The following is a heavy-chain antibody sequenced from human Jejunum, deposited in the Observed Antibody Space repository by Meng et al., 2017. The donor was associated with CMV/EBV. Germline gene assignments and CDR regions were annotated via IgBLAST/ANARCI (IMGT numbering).Heavy chain of an antibody. CDR2: INDDGSDT. Sequence: LRLSCAASGFTFSTSWMYWVRQAPGKGLLWVSQINDDGSDTTYADSVKGRFTISRDNAKNTLNLQMNSLRGEDTAVYYCTRGDMGFDPWGQGTLVTVSS. CDR3: TRGDMGFDP. V-gene: IGHV3-74*01. J-gene: IGHJ5*02. CDR1: GFTFSTSW. D-gene: IGHD2-15*01.